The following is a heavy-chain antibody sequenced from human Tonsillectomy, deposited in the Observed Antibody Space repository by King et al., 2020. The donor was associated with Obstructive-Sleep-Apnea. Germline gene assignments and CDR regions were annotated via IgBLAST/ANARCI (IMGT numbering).Heavy chain of an antibody. D-gene: IGHD3-22*01. CDR2: INHSGST. CDR1: GGSFSGYY. CDR3: ARGRNTMIVVVGTYNWFDP. J-gene: IGHJ5*02. Sequence: VQLQQWGAGLLKPSETLSLTCAVYGGSFSGYYWSWIRQPPGKGLEWIGEINHSGSTNYNPSLKSRVTISVDTSKNQFSLKLSSVTAADTAVYYCARGRNTMIVVVGTYNWFDPWGQGTLVTVSS. V-gene: IGHV4-34*01.